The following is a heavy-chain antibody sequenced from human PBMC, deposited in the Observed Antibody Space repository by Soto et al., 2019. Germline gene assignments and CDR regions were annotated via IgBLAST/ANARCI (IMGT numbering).Heavy chain of an antibody. J-gene: IGHJ6*02. V-gene: IGHV1-69*12. CDR2: IIPIFGTA. D-gene: IGHD6-19*01. CDR1: GGTFSSYA. CDR3: ARRVTPGSGWSYYYYYGMDV. Sequence: QVQLVQSGAEVKKPGSSVKVSCKASGGTFSSYAISWVRQAPGQGLEWMGGIIPIFGTANYAQKFQGRVTITADESTSTAYMELSSLSSEDTAVYYCARRVTPGSGWSYYYYYGMDVWGQGTTVTVSS.